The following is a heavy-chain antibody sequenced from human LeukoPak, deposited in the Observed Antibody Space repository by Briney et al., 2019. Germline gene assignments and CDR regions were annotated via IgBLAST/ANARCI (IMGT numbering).Heavy chain of an antibody. J-gene: IGHJ5*02. V-gene: IGHV4-39*07. Sequence: SETLSLTCTVSGGSISSSSYYWGWIRQPPGKGLEWIGSIYYSGSTYYNPSLKSRVTISVDTTKNQFSLKLSSVTAADTAVYYCARVPAALWFDPWGQGTLVTVSS. CDR1: GGSISSSSYY. D-gene: IGHD6-6*01. CDR2: IYYSGST. CDR3: ARVPAALWFDP.